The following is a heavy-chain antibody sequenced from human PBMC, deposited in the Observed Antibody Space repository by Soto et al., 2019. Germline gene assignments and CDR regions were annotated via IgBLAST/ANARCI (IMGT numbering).Heavy chain of an antibody. V-gene: IGHV4-39*01. Sequence: SETLSLTCTVSGGSISSSSYYWGWIRQPPGKGLEWIGSIYYSGSTYYNPSLKSRVTISVDTSKNQFSLKLSSVTAADTAVYYCARHVGEGYFDYWGQGTLVTVSS. CDR2: IYYSGST. J-gene: IGHJ4*02. CDR1: GGSISSSSYY. CDR3: ARHVGEGYFDY.